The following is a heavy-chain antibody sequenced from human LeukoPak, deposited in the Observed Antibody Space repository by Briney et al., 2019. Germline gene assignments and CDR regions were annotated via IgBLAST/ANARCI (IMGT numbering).Heavy chain of an antibody. Sequence: GGSLRLSCAASGFTVSNNYMNRVRQAPGKGLEWVSLIYSGGTTKYADSVKGRFTISRDNSKNTLYLQMNSLRVEDTAMYYCARDPPGIAASGTGGWGQGTLVTVSS. D-gene: IGHD6-13*01. J-gene: IGHJ4*02. CDR1: GFTVSNNY. CDR3: ARDPPGIAASGTGG. CDR2: IYSGGTT. V-gene: IGHV3-53*01.